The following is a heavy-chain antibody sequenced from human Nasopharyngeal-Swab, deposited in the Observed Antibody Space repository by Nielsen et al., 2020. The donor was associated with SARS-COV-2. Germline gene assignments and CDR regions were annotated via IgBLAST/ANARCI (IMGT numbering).Heavy chain of an antibody. CDR2: MSYAGSDK. CDR3: AKGLPPSYYYDTSGYYLDY. V-gene: IGHV3-30*18. CDR1: GFAFSVYG. D-gene: IGHD3-22*01. J-gene: IGHJ4*02. Sequence: GESLKISCAASGFAFSVYGMHWVRQAPGKGLEWVAVMSYAGSDKYYADSVKGRFTISRDNSKNTLYLQMNRLRVEDTAMYYCAKGLPPSYYYDTSGYYLDYWGQGTLVTVSS.